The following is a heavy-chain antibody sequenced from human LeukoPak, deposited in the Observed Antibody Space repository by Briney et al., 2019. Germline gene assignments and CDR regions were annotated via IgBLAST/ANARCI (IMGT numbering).Heavy chain of an antibody. CDR2: ISGSGGST. CDR3: AKDQILAVAATGDH. V-gene: IGHV3-23*01. Sequence: GGSLRLSCAASGFTFSSYAMSWVRQAPGKGLEWVSAISGSGGSTYYADSVKGRFTISRDNSKNTLYLQMNSLRAEDTAVYYCAKDQILAVAATGDHWGQGTLVTVSS. CDR1: GFTFSSYA. J-gene: IGHJ4*02. D-gene: IGHD6-19*01.